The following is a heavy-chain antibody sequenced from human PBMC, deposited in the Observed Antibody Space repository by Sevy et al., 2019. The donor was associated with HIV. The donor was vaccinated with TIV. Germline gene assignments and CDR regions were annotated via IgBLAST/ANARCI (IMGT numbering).Heavy chain of an antibody. V-gene: IGHV3-30*18. CDR3: AKDMVDCSGGTCYSGAVSPFES. D-gene: IGHD2-15*01. Sequence: GGSLRLSCAASGFIFNNYDMYWIRQAPGKGLEWVATVSYDGADKDYADIGKGRFTFSRDSSRSMLYLQMSSLRPEDTGVYFCAKDMVDCSGGTCYSGAVSPFESWGQGTLVTVSS. CDR2: VSYDGADK. CDR1: GFIFNNYD. J-gene: IGHJ4*02.